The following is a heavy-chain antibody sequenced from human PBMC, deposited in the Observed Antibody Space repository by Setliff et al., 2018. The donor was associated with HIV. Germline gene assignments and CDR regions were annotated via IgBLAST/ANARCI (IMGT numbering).Heavy chain of an antibody. Sequence: ASVKVSCKASGYTFTSYYMHWVRQAPGQGLEWMGIINPSGGSTSYAQKFQGRVTITADKSTSTAYMELSSLTSEDTAVYYCTRDLGAGGYFDSWGQGTLVTVS. J-gene: IGHJ4*02. CDR3: TRDLGAGGYFDS. V-gene: IGHV1-46*01. D-gene: IGHD3-16*01. CDR1: GYTFTSYY. CDR2: INPSGGST.